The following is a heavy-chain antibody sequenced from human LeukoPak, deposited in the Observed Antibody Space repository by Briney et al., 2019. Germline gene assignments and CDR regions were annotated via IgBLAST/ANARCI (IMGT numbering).Heavy chain of an antibody. J-gene: IGHJ4*02. CDR1: GGSFSGYY. Sequence: PSETLSLTCAVYGGSFSGYYWSWICQPPGKGLEWIGEMNHSGSTRYNPSLKSRVTISVDTSKNQFSLKLSSVTAADTAMYYCARFSSTVTTFDYWGQGTLVTVSS. D-gene: IGHD4-17*01. V-gene: IGHV4-34*01. CDR3: ARFSSTVTTFDY. CDR2: MNHSGST.